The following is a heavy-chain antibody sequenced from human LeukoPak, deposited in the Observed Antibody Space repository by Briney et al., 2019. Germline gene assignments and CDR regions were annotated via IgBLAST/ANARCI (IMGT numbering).Heavy chain of an antibody. V-gene: IGHV3-21*01. D-gene: IGHD3-22*01. CDR2: ISSSSSYI. Sequence: GGSLRLSCAASGFTFGSYSMNWVRQAPGKGLEWVSSISSSSSYIYYADSVKGRFTISRDNAKNSLYLQMNSLRAEDTAVYYCARESSDYDSSGLVDYWGQGTLVTVSS. CDR3: ARESSDYDSSGLVDY. CDR1: GFTFGSYS. J-gene: IGHJ4*02.